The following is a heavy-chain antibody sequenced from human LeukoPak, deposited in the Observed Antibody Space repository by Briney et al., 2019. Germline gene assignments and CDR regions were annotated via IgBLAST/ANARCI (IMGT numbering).Heavy chain of an antibody. CDR3: ARVWSTGRNDAFDI. CDR1: GFTISSYS. J-gene: IGHJ3*02. D-gene: IGHD1-14*01. Sequence: PGGSLRLSCAASGFTISSYSMNWVRQAPGKGLEWVSSISSSSSYIYYADSVKGRFTISRDNAKNSLYLQMNSLRAEDTAVYYCARVWSTGRNDAFDIWGQGTMVTVSS. CDR2: ISSSSSYI. V-gene: IGHV3-21*01.